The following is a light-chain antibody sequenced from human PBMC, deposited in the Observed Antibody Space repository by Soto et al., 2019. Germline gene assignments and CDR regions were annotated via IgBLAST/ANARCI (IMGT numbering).Light chain of an antibody. J-gene: IGKJ1*01. Sequence: DSLMTQSPASVSVSPVHRATLSCRASQGISSWLAWYQQKPGKDPKLLIYAASSLQSGVPSRFSGSGSGTDFTLTISSLQPDDFATYYCQQYNGWPRTFGQGTKVDNK. CDR3: QQYNGWPRT. CDR1: QGISSW. V-gene: IGKV1D-16*01. CDR2: AAS.